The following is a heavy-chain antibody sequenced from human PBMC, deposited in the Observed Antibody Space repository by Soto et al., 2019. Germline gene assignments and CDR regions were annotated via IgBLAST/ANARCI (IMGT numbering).Heavy chain of an antibody. CDR3: AKGDNLGPKTGYAFDP. Sequence: SQTLSLTCAISGDSVSSNSAAWNWIRQSPSRGLEWLGRTYFRSKWYNDYAVSVKSRIIINPDTSNNQFSLQLNSVTPEDTAVYFCAKGDNLGPKTGYAFDPWGQGIMVTVSS. CDR2: TYFRSKWYN. V-gene: IGHV6-1*01. D-gene: IGHD5-12*01. J-gene: IGHJ5*02. CDR1: GDSVSSNSAA.